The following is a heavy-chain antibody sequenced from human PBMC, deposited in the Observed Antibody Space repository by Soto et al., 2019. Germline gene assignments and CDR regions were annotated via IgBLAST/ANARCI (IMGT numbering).Heavy chain of an antibody. CDR3: ASVRYSSDGWFDP. J-gene: IGHJ5*02. CDR1: GGSFSSGDYY. CDR2: IYYSGST. D-gene: IGHD5-18*01. Sequence: QVQLQESGPGLVKPSQTLSLTCTVAGGSFSSGDYYWSWIRQPPGKGLDWIGYIYYSGSTYYNLSLKSRVTISLDTSKNQFSLKLSSVTAADTAVYYCASVRYSSDGWFDPWGQGTLVTVS. V-gene: IGHV4-30-4*01.